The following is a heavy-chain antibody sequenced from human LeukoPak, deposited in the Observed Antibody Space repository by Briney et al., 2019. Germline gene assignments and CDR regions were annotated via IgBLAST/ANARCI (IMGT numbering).Heavy chain of an antibody. D-gene: IGHD3-16*02. CDR1: GFTFSSYG. V-gene: IGHV3-30*18. Sequence: PGGSLRLSCAASGFTFSSYGMHWVRQAPGKGLEWVAVISYDGSNKYYADSVKGRFTISRDNSKNTLYLQMNSLRAEDTAVYYCAKDLGYVWGSYRYTPDAFDIWGQGTMVTVSS. CDR3: AKDLGYVWGSYRYTPDAFDI. CDR2: ISYDGSNK. J-gene: IGHJ3*02.